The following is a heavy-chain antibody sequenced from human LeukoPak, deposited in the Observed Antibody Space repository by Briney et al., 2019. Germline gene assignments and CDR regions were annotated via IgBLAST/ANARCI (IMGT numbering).Heavy chain of an antibody. V-gene: IGHV3-11*06. J-gene: IGHJ4*02. Sequence: GGSLRLSCAASGFTFSDYYMSWVRQAPGKGLEWVSSISSSSSYIYYADSVKGRFTISRDNAKNSLYLQMNSLRAEDTAVYYCARDSRDGYNPSYFDYWGQGTLVTVSS. CDR2: ISSSSSYI. D-gene: IGHD5-12*01. CDR1: GFTFSDYY. CDR3: ARDSRDGYNPSYFDY.